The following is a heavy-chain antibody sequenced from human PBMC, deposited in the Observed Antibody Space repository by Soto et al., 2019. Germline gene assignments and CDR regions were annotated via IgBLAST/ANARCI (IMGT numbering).Heavy chain of an antibody. V-gene: IGHV1-3*01. CDR2: INAGNGNT. Sequence: ASVKVSCKASGCTFTSYAMHWVRQAPGQRLEWMGWINAGNGNTKYSQKFQGRVTITRDTSASTAYMELSSLRSEDTAVYYCARSMVRGAGDAFDIWGQGTTVTVSS. D-gene: IGHD3-10*01. J-gene: IGHJ3*02. CDR1: GCTFTSYA. CDR3: ARSMVRGAGDAFDI.